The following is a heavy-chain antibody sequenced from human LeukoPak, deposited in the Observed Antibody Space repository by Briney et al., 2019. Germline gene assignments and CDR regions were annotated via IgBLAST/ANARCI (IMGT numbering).Heavy chain of an antibody. V-gene: IGHV3-7*01. J-gene: IGHJ6*03. CDR3: ARAGGYRGYMDV. D-gene: IGHD1-1*01. CDR2: IKQDRSEK. CDR1: GFTFSNYW. Sequence: GGSLRLSCAASGFTFSNYWMNWVRQAPGKGLEWVANIKQDRSEKYYVDSVKGRFTISRDNGKNSLYLQMNSLRAEDTAVYYCARAGGYRGYMDVWGKGTAVTISS.